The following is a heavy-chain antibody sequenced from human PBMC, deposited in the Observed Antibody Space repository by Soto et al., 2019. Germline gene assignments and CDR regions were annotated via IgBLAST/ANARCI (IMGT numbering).Heavy chain of an antibody. CDR2: INGDGTST. CDR1: GFSFSTYS. D-gene: IGHD3-10*01. J-gene: IGHJ3*01. CDR3: ARDDDGEPNAFDV. V-gene: IGHV3-23*01. Sequence: PGGSLRLSCAASGFSFSTYSMSWVRQAPGRGLEWVSSINGDGTSTFYTDSVKGRFTISRDNSNNTLFLEMNVLRAEDTAVYYCARDDDGEPNAFDVWGQGTMVTVSS.